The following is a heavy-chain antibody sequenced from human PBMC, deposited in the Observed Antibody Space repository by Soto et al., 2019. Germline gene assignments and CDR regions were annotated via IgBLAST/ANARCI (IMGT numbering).Heavy chain of an antibody. CDR1: GGSFTSNNW. CDR3: ASRAPGTSVDY. J-gene: IGHJ4*02. D-gene: IGHD1-7*01. CDR2: IYRTGST. Sequence: QVQLQESGPGLVKPSGTLSLTCAVSGGSFTSNNWWTWVRQPPGQGLEWIGEIYRTGSTNYNQSLKSRVTIPLDKSENQFSLKVTSLTAADTAVYYCASRAPGTSVDYWGQGTLVTVSS. V-gene: IGHV4-4*02.